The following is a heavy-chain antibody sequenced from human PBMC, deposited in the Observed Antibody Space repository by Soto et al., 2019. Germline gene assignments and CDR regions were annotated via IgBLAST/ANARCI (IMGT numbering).Heavy chain of an antibody. CDR2: ISGSSSKT. CDR1: GFTFSSYA. J-gene: IGHJ4*02. CDR3: AKGLSPSYYDILTGPDY. Sequence: LRLSCAASGFTFSSYAMNWVRQAPGKGLEWVSVISGSSSKTYYADSVRGRFTISRDNSQNTVSLQMNSLRVDDTAVYYCAKGLSPSYYDILTGPDYWGQGSLVTVSS. V-gene: IGHV3-23*01. D-gene: IGHD3-9*01.